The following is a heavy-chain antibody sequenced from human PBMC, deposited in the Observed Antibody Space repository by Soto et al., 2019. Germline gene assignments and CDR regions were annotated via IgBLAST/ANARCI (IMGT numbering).Heavy chain of an antibody. Sequence: PSETLSLTCTVSGGSISSSSYYWGWIRQPPGKGLEWIGSIYYSGSTHYNPSLKSRVTISVDTSKNQFSLKLSSVTAADTAVYYCARTSTELALDYWGQGTLVTVSS. CDR1: GGSISSSSYY. J-gene: IGHJ4*02. V-gene: IGHV4-39*07. CDR2: IYYSGST. CDR3: ARTSTELALDY. D-gene: IGHD3-3*02.